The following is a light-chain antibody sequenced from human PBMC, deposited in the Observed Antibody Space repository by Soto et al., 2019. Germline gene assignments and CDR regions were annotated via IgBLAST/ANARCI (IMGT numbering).Light chain of an antibody. CDR1: NNDVGVWSH. J-gene: IGLJ2*01. Sequence: QSALTQPASVSGSPGQSVTISCTGTNNDVGVWSHVSWYQQHPGKPPKVIIYEVSKWPSGVSKRFSGSKSGNTASLTISGLQAEDEADYYCCSYAGDSAFIFGGGTKLNVL. V-gene: IGLV2-23*02. CDR3: CSYAGDSAFI. CDR2: EVS.